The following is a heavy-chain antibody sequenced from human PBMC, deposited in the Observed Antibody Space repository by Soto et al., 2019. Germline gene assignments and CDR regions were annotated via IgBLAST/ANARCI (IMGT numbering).Heavy chain of an antibody. CDR3: ARTGASTSLSFFDY. Sequence: PSETLSLTCTVYGGSFSGYYWSWIRQPPGKGLEWIGEINHSGGTNYNPSLKSRVTKSVDTSKNQFSLNLSSVTAADTAVYYCARTGASTSLSFFDYWGQGTLVTVSS. J-gene: IGHJ4*02. D-gene: IGHD3-16*01. CDR1: GGSFSGYY. V-gene: IGHV4-34*01. CDR2: INHSGGT.